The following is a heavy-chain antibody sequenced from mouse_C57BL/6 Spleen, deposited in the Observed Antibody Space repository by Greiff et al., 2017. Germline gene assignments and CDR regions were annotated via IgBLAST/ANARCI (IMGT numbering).Heavy chain of an antibody. CDR1: GFTFSSYA. CDR3: ATDSSGYAMDY. CDR2: ISDGGSYT. Sequence: EVQGVESGGGLVKPGGSLKLSCAASGFTFSSYAMSWVRQTPEKRLEWVATISDGGSYTYYPDNVKGRFTISRDNAKNNLYLQMSHLKSEDTAMYYCATDSSGYAMDYWGQGTSVTVSS. V-gene: IGHV5-4*01. J-gene: IGHJ4*01. D-gene: IGHD3-2*02.